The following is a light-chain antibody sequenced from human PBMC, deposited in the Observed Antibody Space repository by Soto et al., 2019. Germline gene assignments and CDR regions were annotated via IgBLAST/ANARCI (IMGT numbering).Light chain of an antibody. CDR2: GAS. J-gene: IGKJ5*01. Sequence: EIVLTQSPVTLSLSPGERATLSCRASQSVRTYLAWYQVKPGQAPRLLIYGASRRASGVPARFSGSGSGTDFTLTISSLEPEDFALYYCQQRNTWPPITFGQGTRLEIK. CDR3: QQRNTWPPIT. CDR1: QSVRTY. V-gene: IGKV3-11*01.